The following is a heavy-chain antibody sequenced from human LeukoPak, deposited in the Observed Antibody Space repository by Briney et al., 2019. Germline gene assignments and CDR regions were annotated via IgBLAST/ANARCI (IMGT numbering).Heavy chain of an antibody. V-gene: IGHV4-39*01. D-gene: IGHD3-10*01. CDR1: GGSISGSSYY. Sequence: SETLSLTCTVSGGSISGSSYYWGWIRQPPGKGLEWIGSIYYSGSNYYNPSLKSRLTISVDTFKNQFSLTLSSVTAADTAVYYCARLRQPVGYGSGRGYPRYYYYYYYMDVWGKGTTVTVSS. CDR3: ARLRQPVGYGSGRGYPRYYYYYYYMDV. J-gene: IGHJ6*03. CDR2: IYYSGSN.